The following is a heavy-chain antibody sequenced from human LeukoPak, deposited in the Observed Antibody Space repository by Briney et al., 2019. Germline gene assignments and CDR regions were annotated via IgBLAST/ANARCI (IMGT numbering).Heavy chain of an antibody. D-gene: IGHD3-10*02. CDR2: ISSSGSTI. Sequence: PGGSLRLSCTVSGFTVSSNSMNWVRQAPGKGLEWVSYISSSGSTIYYADSVKGRFTISRDNAKNSLYLQMNSLRAGDTAVYYCAELGITMIGGVWGKGTTVTISS. CDR3: AELGITMIGGV. J-gene: IGHJ6*04. V-gene: IGHV3-48*04. CDR1: GFTVSSNS.